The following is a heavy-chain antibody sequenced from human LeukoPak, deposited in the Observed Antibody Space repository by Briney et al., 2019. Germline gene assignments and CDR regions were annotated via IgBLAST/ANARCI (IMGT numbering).Heavy chain of an antibody. CDR3: ARIYGGNSDGNYFDY. V-gene: IGHV1-18*01. CDR2: ISAYNGNT. CDR1: GYTFTSYG. J-gene: IGHJ4*02. Sequence: ASVKVSCKASGYTFTSYGISWVRQAPGQGLEWMGWISAYNGNTNYAQKLQGRVTMTTDTSTSTAYMELRSLRSDDTAVYYCARIYGGNSDGNYFDYWGQGTLVTVSS. D-gene: IGHD4-23*01.